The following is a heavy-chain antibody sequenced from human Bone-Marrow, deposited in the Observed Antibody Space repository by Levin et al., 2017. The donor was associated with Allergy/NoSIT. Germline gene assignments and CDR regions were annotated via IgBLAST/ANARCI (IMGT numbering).Heavy chain of an antibody. CDR3: ARSLPFGFDP. V-gene: IGHV4-34*01. Sequence: PSQTLSLTCAVYGGSFSGYYWSWIRQPPGKGLEWIGEINHSGSTNYNPSLKSRVTISVDTSKNQFSLKLSSVTAADTAVYYCARSLPFGFDPWGQGTLVTVSS. CDR1: GGSFSGYY. CDR2: INHSGST. J-gene: IGHJ5*02. D-gene: IGHD3-16*01.